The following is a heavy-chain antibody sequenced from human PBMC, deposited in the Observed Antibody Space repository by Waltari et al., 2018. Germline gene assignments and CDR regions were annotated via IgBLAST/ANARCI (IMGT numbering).Heavy chain of an antibody. CDR3: ARESITMISGAFDI. D-gene: IGHD3-22*01. CDR1: GGSISSGSYH. J-gene: IGHJ3*02. V-gene: IGHV4-61*09. Sequence: QVQLQESGPGLVKPSQTLSLTCTVSGGSISSGSYHWSWIRQPAGKGLEWIGYIYTSGSTNYNPSLKSRVTISVDTSKNQFSLKLSSVTAADTAVYYCARESITMISGAFDIWGQGTMVTVSS. CDR2: IYTSGST.